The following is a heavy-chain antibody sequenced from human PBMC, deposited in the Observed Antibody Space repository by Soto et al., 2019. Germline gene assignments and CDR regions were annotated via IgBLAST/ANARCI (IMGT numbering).Heavy chain of an antibody. Sequence: PGGSLRLSCAASGFTLSSYAMHWVRQAPGKGLEWVAVISYDGSNKYYADSVKGRFTISRDNSKNTLYLQMNSLRVEDTAIYYCAKPLQVYWGQGTQVTVSS. CDR3: AKPLQVY. J-gene: IGHJ4*02. CDR2: ISYDGSNK. CDR1: GFTLSSYA. V-gene: IGHV3-30-3*02.